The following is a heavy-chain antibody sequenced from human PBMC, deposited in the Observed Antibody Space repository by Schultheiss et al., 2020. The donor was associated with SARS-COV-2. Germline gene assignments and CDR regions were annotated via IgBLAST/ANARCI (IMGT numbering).Heavy chain of an antibody. CDR1: GFTFSSYG. J-gene: IGHJ6*02. Sequence: GGSLRLSCAASGFTFSSYGMHWVRQAPGKGLEWVAVIWYDGSNKYYADSVKGRFTISRDNSKNTLYLQMNSLRAEDTAVYYCARAQEGYCSSTSCYKGVGMDVWGQGTTVTVSS. CDR3: ARAQEGYCSSTSCYKGVGMDV. V-gene: IGHV3-33*08. D-gene: IGHD2-2*02. CDR2: IWYDGSNK.